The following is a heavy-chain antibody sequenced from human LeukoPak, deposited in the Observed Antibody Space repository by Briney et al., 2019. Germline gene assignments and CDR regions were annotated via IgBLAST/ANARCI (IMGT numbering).Heavy chain of an antibody. CDR2: SSSGGDSI. Sequence: GGSLRLSCAASNFVFSDYYMSWVRQAPGKGLQWVSYSSSGGDSIYYADSVRGRFTISRDNAKNSLYLQMNSLRADDTAVYYCAREMDGEYGSGTFYDLWGQGNMVTVSS. J-gene: IGHJ5*02. CDR3: AREMDGEYGSGTFYDL. V-gene: IGHV3-11*01. CDR1: NFVFSDYY. D-gene: IGHD3-10*01.